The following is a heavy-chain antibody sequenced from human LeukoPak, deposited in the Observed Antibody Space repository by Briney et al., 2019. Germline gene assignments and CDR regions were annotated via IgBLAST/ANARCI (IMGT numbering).Heavy chain of an antibody. CDR2: ISGSGGST. CDR1: GFTFSSYA. CDR3: AKKGAPYYYGSGSSFDY. D-gene: IGHD3-10*01. J-gene: IGHJ4*02. V-gene: IGHV3-23*01. Sequence: GGSLRLSCAASGFTFSSYAMSWVRQAPGKGLEWVSAISGSGGSTYYADSVKGRFTISRDNSKNTLYLQMNSLRAEDTAVYYCAKKGAPYYYGSGSSFDYWGQGTLATVSS.